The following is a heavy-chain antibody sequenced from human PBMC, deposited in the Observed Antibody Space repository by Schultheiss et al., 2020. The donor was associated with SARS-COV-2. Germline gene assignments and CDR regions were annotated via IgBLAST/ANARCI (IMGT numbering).Heavy chain of an antibody. Sequence: GGSLRLSCAASGFTFSSYGMHWVRQAPGKGLEWVSSISSSSSYIYYADSVKGRFTISRDNAKNTLYLQMNSLRAEDTAVYYCARGRAAAGKSWGQGTLVTVSS. CDR3: ARGRAAAGKS. CDR1: GFTFSSYG. V-gene: IGHV3-21*01. J-gene: IGHJ5*02. D-gene: IGHD6-13*01. CDR2: ISSSSSYI.